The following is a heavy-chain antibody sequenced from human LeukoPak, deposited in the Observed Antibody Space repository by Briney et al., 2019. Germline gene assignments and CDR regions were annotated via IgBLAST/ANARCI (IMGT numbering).Heavy chain of an antibody. CDR2: IYYSGST. D-gene: IGHD1-7*01. CDR1: GGSISSGGYY. Sequence: SETLSLTCTVSGGSISSGGYYWSWIRQHPGKGLEWIGYIYYSGSTYYNPSLKSRVTISVDTSKNQFSLKLSSVTAADTAVYYCARRTTGEYYFDYWGQGTLVTVPS. J-gene: IGHJ4*02. CDR3: ARRTTGEYYFDY. V-gene: IGHV4-31*03.